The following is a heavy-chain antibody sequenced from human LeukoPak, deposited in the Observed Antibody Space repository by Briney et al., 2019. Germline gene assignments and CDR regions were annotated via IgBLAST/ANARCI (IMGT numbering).Heavy chain of an antibody. V-gene: IGHV4-34*01. CDR2: INHSGST. CDR3: ARDISLYYYDSSGYYYDY. CDR1: DGSFSGYS. J-gene: IGHJ4*02. D-gene: IGHD3-22*01. Sequence: PSETLSLTCAVYDGSFSGYSWTWIRQPPGKGLEWIGEINHSGSTNYNPSLKSRVTISVDTSKNQFSLKLSSVTAADTAVYYCARDISLYYYDSSGYYYDYWGQGTLVTVSS.